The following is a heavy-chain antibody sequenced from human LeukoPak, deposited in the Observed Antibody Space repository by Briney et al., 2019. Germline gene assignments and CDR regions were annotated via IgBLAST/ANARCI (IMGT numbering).Heavy chain of an antibody. Sequence: ATVKVSCKASGYTFTSYGISWVRQAPGQGLEWMGWISAYNGNTNYAQKLQGRVTMTTDTSTSTAYMELRSLRSDDTAVYYCALTMMLNWFDPWGQGTLVTVSS. CDR2: ISAYNGNT. CDR1: GYTFTSYG. D-gene: IGHD4/OR15-4a*01. J-gene: IGHJ5*02. V-gene: IGHV1-18*01. CDR3: ALTMMLNWFDP.